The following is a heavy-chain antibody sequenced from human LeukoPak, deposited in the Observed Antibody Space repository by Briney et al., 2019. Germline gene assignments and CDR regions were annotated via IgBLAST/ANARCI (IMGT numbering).Heavy chain of an antibody. J-gene: IGHJ6*02. CDR2: MNPNSGNT. Sequence: GASVKVSCKASGYTFTSYDINWVRQATGQGLEWMRWMNPNSGNTGYAQMFQGRVTMTRDTSISTAYMELSSLRSEDTAVYYCARGLYSSYSYGMDVWGQGTTVTVSS. D-gene: IGHD3-22*01. CDR3: ARGLYSSYSYGMDV. CDR1: GYTFTSYD. V-gene: IGHV1-8*01.